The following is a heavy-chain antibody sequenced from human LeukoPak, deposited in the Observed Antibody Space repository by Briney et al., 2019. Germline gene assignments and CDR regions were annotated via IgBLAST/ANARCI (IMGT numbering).Heavy chain of an antibody. V-gene: IGHV1-18*01. CDR3: ARDGGYCSSTSCYTNPFDY. Sequence: ASVKVSCKASGYTFTSYGISWVRQAPAQGLEWMGWISAYNGNTNYAQKLQGRVTMTTDTSTSTAYMELRSLRSDDTAVYYCARDGGYCSSTSCYTNPFDYWGQGTLVTVSS. J-gene: IGHJ4*02. CDR2: ISAYNGNT. D-gene: IGHD2-2*02. CDR1: GYTFTSYG.